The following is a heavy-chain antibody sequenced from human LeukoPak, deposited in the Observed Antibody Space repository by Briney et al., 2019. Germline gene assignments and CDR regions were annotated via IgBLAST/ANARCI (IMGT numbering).Heavy chain of an antibody. CDR2: ISCDGNNK. J-gene: IGHJ6*02. V-gene: IGHV3-30*03. CDR1: GFTFSSHG. Sequence: PGGSLRLSCAASGFTFSSHGMHWVRQGPGRGLKWVAVISCDGNNKYYADSVKGRFTISRDNSKNTLYLQMNSLRAEETAVYYCAREQVVPQWGGGMDVWGQGTTVTVSS. D-gene: IGHD2-2*01. CDR3: AREQVVPQWGGGMDV.